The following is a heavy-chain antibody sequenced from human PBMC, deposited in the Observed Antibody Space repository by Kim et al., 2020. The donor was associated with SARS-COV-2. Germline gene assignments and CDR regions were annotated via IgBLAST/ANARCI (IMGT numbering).Heavy chain of an antibody. CDR1: GFTFTNYA. J-gene: IGHJ4*02. CDR3: VRGYRVIDY. Sequence: GGSLRLSCAASGFTFTNYAMSWVRQAPGKGLEWVSVIYTGGTTTYYVDSVKGRFTISRDNSKNTVYLQMNSLRAEDTAVYYCVRGYRVIDYWGQGTLVTV. V-gene: IGHV3-23*03. D-gene: IGHD6-13*01. CDR2: IYTGGTTT.